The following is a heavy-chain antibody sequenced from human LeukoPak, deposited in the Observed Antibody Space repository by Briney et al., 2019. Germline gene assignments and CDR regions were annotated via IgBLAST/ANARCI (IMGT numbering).Heavy chain of an antibody. CDR1: GXTFSSYW. CDR3: ARDSTVVGDVYYYYGMDV. CDR2: INSDGSST. J-gene: IGHJ6*02. Sequence: PGGSXRLSCXXSGXTFSSYWMHWVRQAPGKGLVWVSRINSDGSSTSYADSVKGRFTISRDNAKNTLYLQMNSLRAEDTAVYYCARDSTVVGDVYYYYGMDVWGQGTTVTVSS. V-gene: IGHV3-74*01. D-gene: IGHD2-15*01.